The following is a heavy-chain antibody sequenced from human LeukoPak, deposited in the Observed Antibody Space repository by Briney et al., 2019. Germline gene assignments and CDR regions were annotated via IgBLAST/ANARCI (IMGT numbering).Heavy chain of an antibody. J-gene: IGHJ3*02. CDR1: GFTFDNYA. D-gene: IGHD3-22*01. V-gene: IGHV3-23*01. Sequence: PGGSLRLSCAASGFTFDNYAMGWVRQAPGKGLEWVSGSSGTGGSRYYADSVKGRFTISRDNSKDTLSLQMNSLRVEDTAIYYCAKKYYYDGSGSFPHDAFDIWGQGTMVTVSS. CDR2: SSGTGGSR. CDR3: AKKYYYDGSGSFPHDAFDI.